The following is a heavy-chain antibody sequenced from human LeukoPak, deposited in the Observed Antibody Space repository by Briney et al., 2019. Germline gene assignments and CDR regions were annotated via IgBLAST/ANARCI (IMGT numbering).Heavy chain of an antibody. V-gene: IGHV4-59*01. CDR2: VFYTGLT. CDR1: GGTIRSYY. D-gene: IGHD3-16*01. Sequence: SETLSLTCTVSGGTIRSYYWSWIRQPPGKGLEWIGYVFYTGLTNYNPSLESRVTTSVDTSKNQFSLKLSSLTAADTAVYFCARDTSSLWYFDLWGRGTLVTVSS. CDR3: ARDTSSLWYFDL. J-gene: IGHJ2*01.